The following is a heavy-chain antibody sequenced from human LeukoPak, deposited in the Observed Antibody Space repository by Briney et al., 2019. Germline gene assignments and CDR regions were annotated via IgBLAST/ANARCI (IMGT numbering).Heavy chain of an antibody. V-gene: IGHV3-48*02. J-gene: IGHJ4*02. CDR3: ARLEYYYVSGNYYKLFDY. D-gene: IGHD3-10*01. CDR2: ISSSGSTI. Sequence: GGSLRLSCAGSGFTVSSNYMNWVRQAPGKGLEWVSDISSSGSTIYFADSVKGRFTISRDNAKNSLYLQMNSLRDEDTAVYYCARLEYYYVSGNYYKLFDYWGQGTLVTVCS. CDR1: GFTVSSNY.